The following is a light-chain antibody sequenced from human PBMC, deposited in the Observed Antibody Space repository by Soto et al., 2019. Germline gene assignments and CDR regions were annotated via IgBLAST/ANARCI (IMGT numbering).Light chain of an antibody. CDR2: GAS. CDR3: QQYGSSPWT. Sequence: EIVLSQSPATLSLSPGERATLSCMASQSVSSYLAWYQQKPGQAPRLLIYGASSRATGIPDRFSGSGSGTDFTLTISRLEPEDFAVYYCQQYGSSPWTFGQGTKVAIK. CDR1: QSVSSY. V-gene: IGKV3-20*01. J-gene: IGKJ1*01.